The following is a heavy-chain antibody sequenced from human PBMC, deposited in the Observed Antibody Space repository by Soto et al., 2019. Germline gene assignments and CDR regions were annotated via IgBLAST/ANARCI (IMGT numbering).Heavy chain of an antibody. CDR2: INHSGST. Sequence: PSETLSLTCAVYGGSFSGYYWSWIRQSPGKGLEWIGEINHSGSTNYNPSLKSRVTISVDTSRNQFSLKLSSVTAADTAVYYCARGRSRYDILTGYYDYRDPLDFWGRGTTVIVS. J-gene: IGHJ6*02. CDR1: GGSFSGYY. V-gene: IGHV4-34*01. D-gene: IGHD3-9*01. CDR3: ARGRSRYDILTGYYDYRDPLDF.